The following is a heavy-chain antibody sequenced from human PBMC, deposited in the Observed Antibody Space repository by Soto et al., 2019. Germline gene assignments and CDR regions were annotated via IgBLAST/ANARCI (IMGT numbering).Heavy chain of an antibody. J-gene: IGHJ6*03. CDR3: AKDRKRFLEWTLYYYYYMDV. V-gene: IGHV3-30*18. CDR2: ISYDGSNK. Sequence: GGSLRLSCAASGFTFSSYGMHWVRQAPGKGLEWVAVISYDGSNKYYADSVKGRFTISRDNSKNTLYLQMNSLRAEDTAVYYCAKDRKRFLEWTLYYYYYMDVWGKGTTVTVSS. CDR1: GFTFSSYG. D-gene: IGHD3-3*01.